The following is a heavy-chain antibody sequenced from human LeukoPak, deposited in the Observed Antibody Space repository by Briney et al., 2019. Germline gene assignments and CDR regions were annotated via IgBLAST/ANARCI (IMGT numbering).Heavy chain of an antibody. V-gene: IGHV5-51*01. J-gene: IGHJ3*02. Sequence: GESLKISCKGSGYSFTSYWIGWVRQMPGKGLEWMGIIYPGDSDTRYSPSFQGQVPSSSDKSISTAYLLSRRLKASDTAMYCCARQGLREAFDIWGQGTMVTVSS. CDR2: IYPGDSDT. CDR1: GYSFTSYW. CDR3: ARQGLREAFDI.